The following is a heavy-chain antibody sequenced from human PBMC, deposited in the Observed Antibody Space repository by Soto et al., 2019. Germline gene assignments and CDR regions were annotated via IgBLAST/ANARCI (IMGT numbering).Heavy chain of an antibody. CDR3: ARDKSDLGAYCGCDCLNSYFEL. CDR2: IYYSGST. Sequence: QVQLQESGPGLVKPSQTLSLTCTVSGGSISSGDYYWSWIRQHPGKGLEWIGYIYYSGSTYYNPSLKNRVTISSDTSKNQFSLKLSSVTAADTAVYYCARDKSDLGAYCGCDCLNSYFELWGRGTLVTVSS. J-gene: IGHJ2*01. CDR1: GGSISSGDYY. V-gene: IGHV4-31*03. D-gene: IGHD2-21*02.